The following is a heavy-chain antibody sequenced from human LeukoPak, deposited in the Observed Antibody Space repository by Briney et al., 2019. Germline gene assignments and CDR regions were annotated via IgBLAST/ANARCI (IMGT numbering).Heavy chain of an antibody. J-gene: IGHJ3*02. CDR3: ARGGIVAANDAFDI. V-gene: IGHV4-34*01. Sequence: SETLSLTCTVSGVSISSYYWSWIRHPPGKGLEWIGELNHSGSTNHNPPLKTRVTITVDTPKNQLSLKLSSVTAADTGVYYCARGGIVAANDAFDIWGQGTMVTVSS. CDR1: GVSISSYY. D-gene: IGHD6-13*01. CDR2: LNHSGST.